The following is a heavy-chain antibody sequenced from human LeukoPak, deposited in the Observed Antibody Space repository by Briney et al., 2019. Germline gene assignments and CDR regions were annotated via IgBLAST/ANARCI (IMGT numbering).Heavy chain of an antibody. J-gene: IGHJ4*02. Sequence: SETLSLTCTVSGGSISSSSYYWGWIRQPPGKGLEWIGSIYYSGGTYYNPSLKSRVTISVDTSKNQFSLKLSPVTAADTAVYYCARRIATAGDYWGQGTLVTVSS. D-gene: IGHD6-13*01. V-gene: IGHV4-39*01. CDR1: GGSISSSSYY. CDR2: IYYSGGT. CDR3: ARRIATAGDY.